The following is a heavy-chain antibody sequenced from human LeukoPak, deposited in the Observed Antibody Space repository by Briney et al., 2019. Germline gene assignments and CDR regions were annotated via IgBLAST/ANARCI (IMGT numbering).Heavy chain of an antibody. CDR1: GYIFTKHG. V-gene: IGHV1-18*01. CDR3: ARAPEGIGTATDY. CDR2: ISAYNGNT. Sequence: GASVKVSCKTSGYIFTKHGISWVRQAPGQGLEWMGWISAYNGNTNYAQKLQGRVTMTTDTSTSTAYMELRSLRSDDTAVYYCARAPEGIGTATDYWGQGTLVTVSS. D-gene: IGHD5-18*01. J-gene: IGHJ4*02.